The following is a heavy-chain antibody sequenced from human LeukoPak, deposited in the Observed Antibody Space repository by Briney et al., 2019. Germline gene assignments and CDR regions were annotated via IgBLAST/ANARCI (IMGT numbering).Heavy chain of an antibody. V-gene: IGHV3-21*01. CDR3: ARGLRRGDY. CDR2: ISSTGNNI. J-gene: IGHJ4*02. Sequence: GGSLRLSCAASGFTVSSYSMNWVRQAPGRGLEWVSSISSTGNNIYYADSVKGRFTISRDNAKVSLYLEMNSLRAEDTAVYYCARGLRRGDYWGQGTLVTVSS. D-gene: IGHD4-17*01. CDR1: GFTVSSYS.